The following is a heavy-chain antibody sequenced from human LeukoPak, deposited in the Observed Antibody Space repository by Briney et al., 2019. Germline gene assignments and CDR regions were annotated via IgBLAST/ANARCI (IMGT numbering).Heavy chain of an antibody. D-gene: IGHD5-18*01. CDR2: INHSGST. V-gene: IGHV4-34*01. J-gene: IGHJ3*02. CDR1: GGSFSGYY. Sequence: PSETLSLTCAVYGGSFSGYYWSWIRQPPGKGLEWIGEINHSGSTNYNPSLKSRGTISVDTSKNNFSLMLSSVTAADTAVYYCARIGDTAMAYAFDIWGQGTMVTVSS. CDR3: ARIGDTAMAYAFDI.